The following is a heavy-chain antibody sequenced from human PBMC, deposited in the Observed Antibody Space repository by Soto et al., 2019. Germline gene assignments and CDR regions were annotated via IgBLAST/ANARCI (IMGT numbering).Heavy chain of an antibody. CDR1: GFTFSSHW. Sequence: PGGSLRLSCAASGFTFSSHWMSWVRQAQGKGLEWVANIKQDGSEKYYVDSVKGRFTISRDNAKNSLYLQMNSLRAEDTAVYYCARVSAAAGPGAFDIWGQGTMVTVSS. V-gene: IGHV3-7*05. CDR2: IKQDGSEK. D-gene: IGHD6-13*01. J-gene: IGHJ3*02. CDR3: ARVSAAAGPGAFDI.